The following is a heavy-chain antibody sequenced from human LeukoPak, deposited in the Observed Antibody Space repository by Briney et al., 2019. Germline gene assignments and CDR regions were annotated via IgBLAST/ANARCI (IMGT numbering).Heavy chain of an antibody. V-gene: IGHV4-34*01. D-gene: IGHD3-10*01. J-gene: IGHJ5*02. Sequence: SETLSLTCADLGGSFSSFYWTWFRQPPGKGLEWIGEINHSGDTNYNPSLKSRVTMSVDTSKNQFSMKLVLVTAADTAVYYCARGSSYDSQRYDLGYFGPWGQGTLVTVSS. CDR3: ARGSSYDSQRYDLGYFGP. CDR1: GGSFSSFY. CDR2: INHSGDT.